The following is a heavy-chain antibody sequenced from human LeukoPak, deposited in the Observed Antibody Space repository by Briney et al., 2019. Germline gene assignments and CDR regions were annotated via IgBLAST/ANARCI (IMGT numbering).Heavy chain of an antibody. Sequence: ASVKVSGKTSGYTFTSYNIHWVRLAPGQGLEWMGVVNPSSGDTSYEQKFQGRVTMTRDTSTNTVYMELSSLRSEDTAVYYCARRSVTFSFDYWGQGTLVTVSS. CDR1: GYTFTSYN. V-gene: IGHV1-46*01. J-gene: IGHJ4*02. CDR2: VNPSSGDT. CDR3: ARRSVTFSFDY. D-gene: IGHD3-16*01.